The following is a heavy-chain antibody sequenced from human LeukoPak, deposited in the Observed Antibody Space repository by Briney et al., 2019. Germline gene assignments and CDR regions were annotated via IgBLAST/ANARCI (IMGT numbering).Heavy chain of an antibody. CDR1: GFTFSSYS. CDR2: ISSSGSTI. V-gene: IGHV3-48*02. Sequence: GGSLRLSCAAPGFTFSSYSMNWVRQAPGKGLEWVSYISSSGSTIYYADSVKGRLTISRDNAKNSLYLQLSSLRDEDTAVYYCATDCRLNCARQPGFDSWGQGTLVTVSS. CDR3: ATDCRLNCARQPGFDS. D-gene: IGHD1-1*01. J-gene: IGHJ5*01.